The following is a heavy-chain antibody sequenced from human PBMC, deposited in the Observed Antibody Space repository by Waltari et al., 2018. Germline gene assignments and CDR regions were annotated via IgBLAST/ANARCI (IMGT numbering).Heavy chain of an antibody. CDR2: IIPIFGTA. V-gene: IGHV1-69*05. CDR1: GGTFSSYA. Sequence: QVQLVQSGAEVKKPGSSVKVSCKASGGTFSSYAISWVRQAPGHGLEWMGGIIPIFGTANYEQKFQGRVTITTDESTSTAYMELSSLRSEDTAVYYCAREIMVQGNYYYYYGMDVWGQGTTVTVSS. CDR3: AREIMVQGNYYYYYGMDV. D-gene: IGHD3-10*01. J-gene: IGHJ6*02.